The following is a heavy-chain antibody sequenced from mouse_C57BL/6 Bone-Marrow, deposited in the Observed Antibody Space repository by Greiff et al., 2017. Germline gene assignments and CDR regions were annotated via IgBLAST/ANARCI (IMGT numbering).Heavy chain of an antibody. Sequence: VKLVESGAELAKPGASVKLSCKASGYTFTSYWMHWVKQRPGQGLEWIGYINPSSGYTKYNQKFKDKATLTADKYSSTAYMQLSSLTYEASAVYYCATRDYYGSSYYFDYWGQGTTLTVSS. J-gene: IGHJ2*01. CDR3: ATRDYYGSSYYFDY. CDR2: INPSSGYT. D-gene: IGHD1-1*01. V-gene: IGHV1-7*01. CDR1: GYTFTSYW.